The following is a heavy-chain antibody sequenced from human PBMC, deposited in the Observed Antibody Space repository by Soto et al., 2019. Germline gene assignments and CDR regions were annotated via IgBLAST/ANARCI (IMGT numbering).Heavy chain of an antibody. J-gene: IGHJ4*02. CDR3: ARHRWVIAAAGTSPYYFDY. CDR2: TYYNGNA. D-gene: IGHD6-13*01. CDR1: GGSIDRSNYY. V-gene: IGHV4-39*01. Sequence: SETLSLTCNVSGGSIDRSNYYWDWLRQPPGKGLEWIGTTYYNGNAYYNPSLKSRVSMSVDTSKNQFSLKPSSVTAADTAVYYCARHRWVIAAAGTSPYYFDYWGQGTLVTVSS.